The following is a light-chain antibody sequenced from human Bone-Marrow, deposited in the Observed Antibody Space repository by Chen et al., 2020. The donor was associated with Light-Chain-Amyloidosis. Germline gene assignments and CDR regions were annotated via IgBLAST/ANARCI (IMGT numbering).Light chain of an antibody. CDR2: EGS. J-gene: IGLJ3*02. Sequence: QSALTQPASVSGSPGPSITISCTGTSSDVGRYNLVSWYQQRPGKAPKLMIYEGSKRPSGVSNRFSGSKSGNTASLTISGLQAEDEADYYCCSYAGSSTWVFGGGTKLTVL. CDR1: SSDVGRYNL. CDR3: CSYAGSSTWV. V-gene: IGLV2-23*01.